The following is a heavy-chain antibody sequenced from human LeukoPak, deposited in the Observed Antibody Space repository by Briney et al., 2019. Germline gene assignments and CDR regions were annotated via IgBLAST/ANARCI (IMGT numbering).Heavy chain of an antibody. CDR1: GYSFTSYD. CDR2: MNPNSGIT. Sequence: ASLKVSCKASGYSFTSYDLNCGRPATGQGLGCMGWMNPNSGITGYAQTFQGRVSTTRKTFISTAYMELSSMRSEETAVYYCASMHRQSLLGQFSSDAFDVWGQGTKVTVSA. V-gene: IGHV1-8*02. J-gene: IGHJ3*01. D-gene: IGHD6-19*01. CDR3: ASMHRQSLLGQFSSDAFDV.